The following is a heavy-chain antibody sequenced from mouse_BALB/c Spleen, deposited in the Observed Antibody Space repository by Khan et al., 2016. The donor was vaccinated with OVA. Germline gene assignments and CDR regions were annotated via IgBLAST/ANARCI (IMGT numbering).Heavy chain of an antibody. D-gene: IGHD2-10*02. CDR3: TRSGYANPFAY. Sequence: QVQLQQSGAELVKPGASVKLSCKAPGYTFSSYYMYWVKQRPGQGLEWIGGINPTNGGTTFNEKFKTKATLTVDKSSSTAYMQLSSLTSEDSAVYYCTRSGYANPFAYWGQGTLVTVSA. V-gene: IGHV1S81*02. J-gene: IGHJ3*01. CDR1: GYTFSSYY. CDR2: INPTNGGT.